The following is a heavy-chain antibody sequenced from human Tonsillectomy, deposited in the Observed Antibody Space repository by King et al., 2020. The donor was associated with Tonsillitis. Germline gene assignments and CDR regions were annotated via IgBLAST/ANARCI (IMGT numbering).Heavy chain of an antibody. D-gene: IGHD2-15*01. J-gene: IGHJ3*02. Sequence: VQLVESGGGLVQPGGSLRLPCAASGFTFSNYVMNWVRQAPEKGLEWVSALSGGGGSTYYADSVKGRFTISRDNSKNTLYLQMESLRAEDTAVYFCATDMSKTAAPDGFDMWGQGTLVTVSS. CDR3: ATDMSKTAAPDGFDM. CDR2: LSGGGGST. CDR1: GFTFSNYV. V-gene: IGHV3-23*04.